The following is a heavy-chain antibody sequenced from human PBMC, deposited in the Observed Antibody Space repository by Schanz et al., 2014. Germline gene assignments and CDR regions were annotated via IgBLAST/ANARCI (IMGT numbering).Heavy chain of an antibody. CDR3: AKSLESCPGGRCSRGYFDY. CDR2: ISGSGGST. V-gene: IGHV3-23*01. Sequence: EVQLLESGGGLVQPGGSLRLSCAASGFTFSSYAMSWVRQAPGKGLEWVSAISGSGGSTYYADSVKGRFTISRDNSRDTVYLQMNSLRAEDTAVYYCAKSLESCPGGRCSRGYFDYWGQGTLVAVSS. D-gene: IGHD2-8*02. J-gene: IGHJ4*02. CDR1: GFTFSSYA.